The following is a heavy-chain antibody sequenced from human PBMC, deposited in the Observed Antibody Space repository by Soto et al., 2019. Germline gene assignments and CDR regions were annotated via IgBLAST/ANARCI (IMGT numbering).Heavy chain of an antibody. CDR1: GDDFRGHD. D-gene: IGHD2-15*01. V-gene: IGHV1-69*01. Sequence: QVQLVQSGAELKKPGSAVRVACKASGDDFRGHDITWVRHAPGQGPEWMGGIIPMFTTVSYAEKFQGRVTITADESTTTVSMELRSLRSDDTAVYYCARGSCSGGSCYTVFSFGSFDVWDQGAMVTVSS. J-gene: IGHJ3*01. CDR3: ARGSCSGGSCYTVFSFGSFDV. CDR2: IIPMFTTV.